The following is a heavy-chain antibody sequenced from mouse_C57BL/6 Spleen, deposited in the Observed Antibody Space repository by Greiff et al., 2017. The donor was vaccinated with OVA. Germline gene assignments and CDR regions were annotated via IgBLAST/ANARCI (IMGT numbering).Heavy chain of an antibody. CDR2: IDPSDSYT. CDR1: GYTFTSYW. D-gene: IGHD2-4*01. J-gene: IGHJ1*03. CDR3: ARKGDYGRGYFDV. V-gene: IGHV1-59*01. Sequence: VQLQQPGAELVRPGTSVKLSCKASGYTFTSYWMHWVKQRPGQGLEWIGVIDPSDSYTNYNQKFKGKATLTVDTSSSTAYMQLSSLTSEDSAVYYCARKGDYGRGYFDVWGTGTTVTVSS.